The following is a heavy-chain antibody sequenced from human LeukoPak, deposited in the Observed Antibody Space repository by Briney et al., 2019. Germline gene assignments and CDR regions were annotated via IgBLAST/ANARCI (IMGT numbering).Heavy chain of an antibody. V-gene: IGHV4-39*07. J-gene: IGHJ4*02. Sequence: SETLSLTCTVSGGSISSRSSYWGWVRQPPGKGLEWIGEIYHSGSTNYNPSLKSRVTISVDTSKNQFSLKLSSVTAADTAVYYCARVGLLGPLPGKSGELPFDYWGQGTLVTVSS. CDR1: GGSISSRSSY. CDR3: ARVGLLGPLPGKSGELPFDY. CDR2: IYHSGST. D-gene: IGHD1-26*01.